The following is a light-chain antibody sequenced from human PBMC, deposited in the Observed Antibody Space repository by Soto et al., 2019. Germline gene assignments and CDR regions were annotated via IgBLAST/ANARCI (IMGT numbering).Light chain of an antibody. CDR2: AAS. Sequence: DIQMTQSPSSLSASVGDRITITCRASRAISNYLAWYQQKPGKVPKLLIYAASTLQSGVPSRFSGSGSETDFTLTISSLQPEDVATYYCQKYNGAPLTFGGGTKVEIK. CDR3: QKYNGAPLT. J-gene: IGKJ4*01. CDR1: RAISNY. V-gene: IGKV1-27*01.